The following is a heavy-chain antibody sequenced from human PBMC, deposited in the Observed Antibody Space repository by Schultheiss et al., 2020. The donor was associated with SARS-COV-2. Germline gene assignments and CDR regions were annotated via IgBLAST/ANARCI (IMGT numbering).Heavy chain of an antibody. Sequence: GESLKISCAVSGFTFFTFDMHWVRQATGKGLEWVSNISNAGDTYYPGSVKARFSISRESAKNSLSLQMSSLRAGDTAVYYCARESGVYYDSSGSLVDWGQGTLVTVSS. D-gene: IGHD3-22*01. CDR3: ARESGVYYDSSGSLVD. J-gene: IGHJ4*02. CDR1: GFTFFTFD. CDR2: ISNAGDT. V-gene: IGHV3-13*01.